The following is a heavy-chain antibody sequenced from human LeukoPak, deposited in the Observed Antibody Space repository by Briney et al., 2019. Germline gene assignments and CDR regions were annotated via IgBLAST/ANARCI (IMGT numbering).Heavy chain of an antibody. CDR3: ARHLRIFYGSGSYYSRDY. Sequence: SETLSLTCTVSGGSITSYYWSWIRQPPGKGLEWIGYIYYSGSTNYNPSLKSRVTISVDRSKNQFSLKLSSVTAADTAVYYCARHLRIFYGSGSYYSRDYWGQGTLVTVSS. V-gene: IGHV4-59*08. D-gene: IGHD3-10*01. CDR1: GGSITSYY. J-gene: IGHJ4*02. CDR2: IYYSGST.